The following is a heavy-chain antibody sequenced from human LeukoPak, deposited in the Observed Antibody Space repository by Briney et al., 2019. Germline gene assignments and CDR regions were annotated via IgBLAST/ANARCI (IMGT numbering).Heavy chain of an antibody. V-gene: IGHV3-74*01. D-gene: IGHD4-17*01. CDR2: INPNGITT. Sequence: PGGSLRLSCAASGFIFRSYWMHWVRQAPGKGLVWVARINPNGITTTYTDSVKGRFTISRDNAKNTLYLQMNSLRAEDTAVYYCAKDFAGDRDYWGQGTLVTVSS. CDR1: GFIFRSYW. J-gene: IGHJ4*02. CDR3: AKDFAGDRDY.